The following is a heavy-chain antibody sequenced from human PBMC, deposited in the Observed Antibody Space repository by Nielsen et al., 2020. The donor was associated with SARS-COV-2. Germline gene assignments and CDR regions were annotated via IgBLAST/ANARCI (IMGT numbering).Heavy chain of an antibody. CDR1: GFTFSNAW. CDR3: SSPTVAY. D-gene: IGHD4-23*01. Sequence: GESLKISCAASGFTFSNAWMSWVRQAPGKGLEWVGRIKSKTDGGTTDYAAPVKGRFTISRDDSKNTAYLQMNSLKTEDTAVYYCSSPTVAYWGQGTLVTVSS. V-gene: IGHV3-15*05. CDR2: IKSKTDGGTT. J-gene: IGHJ4*02.